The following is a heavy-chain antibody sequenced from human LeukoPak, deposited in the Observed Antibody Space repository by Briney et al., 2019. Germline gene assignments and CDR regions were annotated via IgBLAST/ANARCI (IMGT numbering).Heavy chain of an antibody. CDR1: GFTFSSYW. D-gene: IGHD5-24*01. Sequence: PGGSLRLSCAASGFTFSSYWMHWVRQAPGKGLVWVSRINSDASSTSYADSVKGRFTISRDNAKNTLYLQMNSLRAEDTALYYCAKASGRWLQLLPLDYWGQGTLVTVSS. J-gene: IGHJ4*02. CDR3: AKASGRWLQLLPLDY. CDR2: INSDASST. V-gene: IGHV3-74*01.